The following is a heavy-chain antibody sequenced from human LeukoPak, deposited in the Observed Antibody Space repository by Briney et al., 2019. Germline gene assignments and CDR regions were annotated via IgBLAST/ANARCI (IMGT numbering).Heavy chain of an antibody. CDR1: GYIFTGYY. V-gene: IGHV1-18*04. CDR3: ARGFPPRRDYDSRGYYSYYFDH. CDR2: ISTYNGHT. D-gene: IGHD3-22*01. J-gene: IGHJ4*02. Sequence: ASVKVSCKASGYIFTGYYMHWVRQAPGQGLEWMGWISTYNGHTKYAQKFQARVTMTTDTSTSTGDMELRSLRSDDTAVYYCARGFPPRRDYDSRGYYSYYFDHWGQGTLVTVSS.